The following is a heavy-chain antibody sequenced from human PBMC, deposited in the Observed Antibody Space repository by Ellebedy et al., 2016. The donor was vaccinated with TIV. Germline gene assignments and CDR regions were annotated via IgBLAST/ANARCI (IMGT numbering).Heavy chain of an antibody. V-gene: IGHV4-4*02. CDR3: ASLPDYRVGFVDAPMVWGH. CDR1: GDSISRSNW. J-gene: IGHJ4*02. Sequence: SETLSLTCAVSGDSISRSNWWSWVRQPPGKGLEWIGEIYHTGSTNYNTSLKSRVTISVDKSKNQFSLKLTSVTAADTAIYYCASLPDYRVGFVDAPMVWGHWGQGTLVTVSS. D-gene: IGHD3-10*01. CDR2: IYHTGST.